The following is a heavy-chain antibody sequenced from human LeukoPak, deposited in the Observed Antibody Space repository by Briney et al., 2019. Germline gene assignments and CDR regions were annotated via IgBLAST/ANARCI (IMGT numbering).Heavy chain of an antibody. D-gene: IGHD5-24*01. Sequence: GGSLRLSCAASGFAFNSYAMKWVRQAPGQGLEWLAVVLSHGNDQYYADSVQGRFTVSRDNSKNTLYLHMDNLRVEDTAVYFCARDAIEMATIRLDAFDIWGQGTMVTVSS. J-gene: IGHJ3*02. CDR3: ARDAIEMATIRLDAFDI. V-gene: IGHV3-30*04. CDR2: VLSHGNDQ. CDR1: GFAFNSYA.